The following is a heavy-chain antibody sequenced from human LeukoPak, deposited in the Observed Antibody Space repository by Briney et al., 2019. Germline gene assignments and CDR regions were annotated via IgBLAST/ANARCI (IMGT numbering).Heavy chain of an antibody. CDR2: ISCYNGDT. CDR1: GYTFTSHG. Sequence: ASVKVSRKASGYTFTSHGISWGRQAPGQGLEWMGWISCYNGDTKYTQNLQGRVTMTTDTSTSTAYMELRSLRSDDTAVYYCARDPTNTSGWYVYFDYWGQGTLVTVSS. V-gene: IGHV1-18*01. D-gene: IGHD6-19*01. J-gene: IGHJ4*02. CDR3: ARDPTNTSGWYVYFDY.